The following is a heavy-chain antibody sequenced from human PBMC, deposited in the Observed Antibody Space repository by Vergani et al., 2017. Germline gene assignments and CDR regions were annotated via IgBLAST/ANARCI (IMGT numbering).Heavy chain of an antibody. CDR1: GDSIISRSYY. V-gene: IGHV4-39*01. D-gene: IGHD3-16*01. Sequence: QMQLQESGPGLVKASETLSLTCTVSGDSIISRSYYWGWIRQPPGKGLEWIGSIYNSGNGVSSSSLKSRVTIAADTSKNQFSLRLTSVTAADTAVYYCARGKYYSDSTSHFRGRYFDVWGRGTLVTVPS. CDR2: IYNSGNG. J-gene: IGHJ2*01. CDR3: ARGKYYSDSTSHFRGRYFDV.